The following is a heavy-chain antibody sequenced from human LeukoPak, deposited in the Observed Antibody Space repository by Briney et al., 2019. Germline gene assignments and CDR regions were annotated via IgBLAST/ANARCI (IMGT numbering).Heavy chain of an antibody. Sequence: GGSLRLSCAASGFTFDDYGMSWVRQAPGKGLEWVSCINWNGGSTGYADSVKGRFTISRDNAKNSMYLQMHSLRAEDTAVSYCAREQARYFDYYYGMDVWGQGTTVTVSS. D-gene: IGHD3-9*01. CDR2: INWNGGST. CDR1: GFTFDDYG. V-gene: IGHV3-20*04. J-gene: IGHJ6*02. CDR3: AREQARYFDYYYGMDV.